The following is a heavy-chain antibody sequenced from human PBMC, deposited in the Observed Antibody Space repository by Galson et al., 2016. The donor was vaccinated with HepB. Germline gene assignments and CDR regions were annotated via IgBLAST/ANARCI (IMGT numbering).Heavy chain of an antibody. J-gene: IGHJ6*02. D-gene: IGHD3-3*01. V-gene: IGHV3-74*01. Sequence: SLRLSCAASAFTFSNYWMSWVRQAPGKGLVWVSRINSDGSSASYAESVKGRFTISRDNAKNTLYLQANSLRAEDTAVYYCARALRDDFWRGYYSGNLYYYGMDVWGQGTTVTVSS. CDR1: AFTFSNYW. CDR3: ARALRDDFWRGYYSGNLYYYGMDV. CDR2: INSDGSSA.